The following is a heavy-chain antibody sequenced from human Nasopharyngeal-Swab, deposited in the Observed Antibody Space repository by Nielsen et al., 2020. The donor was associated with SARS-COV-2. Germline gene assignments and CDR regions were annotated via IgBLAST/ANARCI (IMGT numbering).Heavy chain of an antibody. CDR1: GFTFDDYA. D-gene: IGHD3-10*01. CDR3: AKDISADDGSGSYYPRGGFDP. J-gene: IGHJ5*02. Sequence: SLKISRAASGFTFDDYAMHWVRQAPGKGLEWVSGISWNSGSIGYADSVKGRFTISRDNAKNPLYLQMNSLRAEDTALYYCAKDISADDGSGSYYPRGGFDPWGQGTLVTVSS. CDR2: ISWNSGSI. V-gene: IGHV3-9*01.